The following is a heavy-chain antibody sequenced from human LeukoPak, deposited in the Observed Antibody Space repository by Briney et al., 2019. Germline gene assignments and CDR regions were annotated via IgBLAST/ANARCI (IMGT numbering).Heavy chain of an antibody. CDR1: GESFSGYY. D-gene: IGHD2-2*01. CDR2: INHSGST. Sequence: SETLSLTCAVYGESFSGYYWSWIRQPPGKGLEWIGEINHSGSTNYNPSLKSRVTISVDTSKNQFSLKLSSVTAADTAVYYCARGRLIVVVPAARPLGYYYGMDVWGQGTTVTVSS. CDR3: ARGRLIVVVPAARPLGYYYGMDV. V-gene: IGHV4-34*01. J-gene: IGHJ6*02.